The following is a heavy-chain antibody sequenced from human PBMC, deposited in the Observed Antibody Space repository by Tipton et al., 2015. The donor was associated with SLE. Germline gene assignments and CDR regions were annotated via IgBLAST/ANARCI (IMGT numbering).Heavy chain of an antibody. CDR3: ARAMWSSSWFYYFDY. CDR1: GGSISSGSYY. J-gene: IGHJ4*02. V-gene: IGHV4-61*02. Sequence: TLSLTCTVSGGSISSGSYYWSWIRQPAGKGLEWIGRIYTSGGTTYNPSLKSRVTISVDTSKNQFSLKLSSVTAADTAVYYCARAMWSSSWFYYFDYWGQGTLVTVSS. D-gene: IGHD6-13*01. CDR2: IYTSGGT.